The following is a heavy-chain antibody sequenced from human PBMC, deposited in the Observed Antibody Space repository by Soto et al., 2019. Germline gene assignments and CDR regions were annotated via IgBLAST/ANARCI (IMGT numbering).Heavy chain of an antibody. CDR2: ISGSGGSS. CDR3: AKVTKRAAAGRYQYYTYGMHV. CDR1: GFAFSTYA. D-gene: IGHD6-13*01. J-gene: IGHJ6*02. Sequence: GGSLRLSCAASGFAFSTYAMTWVRQAPGKGLEWVSVISGSGGSSYYADSVKGRFTISRDNSKNTLFLQMNGLRAEDTAVYYCAKVTKRAAAGRYQYYTYGMHVWGPGTTVTLSS. V-gene: IGHV3-23*01.